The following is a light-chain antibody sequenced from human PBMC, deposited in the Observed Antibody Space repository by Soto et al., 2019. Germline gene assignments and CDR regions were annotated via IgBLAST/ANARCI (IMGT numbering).Light chain of an antibody. CDR2: GNS. CDR3: QSYDSTLSGSG. Sequence: QAVVTQPPSVSGAPGQRVTISCTGSSSNIGAGYDVHWYQQLPGTAPKLLIYGNSNRPSGVPDRFSGSKSGTSASLAITGLQAEDEADYYGQSYDSTLSGSGFGGGTKLTVL. CDR1: SSNIGAGYD. V-gene: IGLV1-40*01. J-gene: IGLJ3*02.